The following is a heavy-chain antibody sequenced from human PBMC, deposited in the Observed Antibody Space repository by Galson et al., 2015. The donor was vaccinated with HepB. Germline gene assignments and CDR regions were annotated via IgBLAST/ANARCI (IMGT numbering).Heavy chain of an antibody. CDR2: INTDGSST. CDR3: ATDSGWSDY. Sequence: SLRLSCAASGFTFSSYAMSWVRRAPGKGLVWVSRINTDGSSTAYADSVKGRFTISRDNAKNTLYLQMNSLRAEDTAVYYCATDSGWSDYWGQGTLVTVSS. V-gene: IGHV3-74*01. D-gene: IGHD6-19*01. J-gene: IGHJ4*02. CDR1: GFTFSSYA.